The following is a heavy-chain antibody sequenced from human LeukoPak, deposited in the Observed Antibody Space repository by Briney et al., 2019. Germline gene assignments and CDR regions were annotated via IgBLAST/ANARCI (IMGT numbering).Heavy chain of an antibody. J-gene: IGHJ5*02. CDR3: ARNRYYYGSGNYGVPNWFDP. D-gene: IGHD3-10*01. CDR1: GGSINSGGYY. CDR2: IYTGGST. Sequence: SQTLSLTCTVSGGSINSGGYYWSWIRQPAGKGLEWIGRIYTGGSTDYNPSLKSRVTISFDTSKNQFSLNLNSVTAADTAVYYCARNRYYYGSGNYGVPNWFDPWGQGTLVTVSS. V-gene: IGHV4-61*02.